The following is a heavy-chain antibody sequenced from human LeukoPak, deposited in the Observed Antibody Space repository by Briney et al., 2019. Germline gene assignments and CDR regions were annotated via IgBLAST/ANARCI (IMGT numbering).Heavy chain of an antibody. V-gene: IGHV4-59*01. Sequence: SETLSLTCTISGGSISNYYWTWIRQPPGKGLEWIGFISYSGSTSYNPSLKSRVTISLDTSKNQFSLKLSSVTAADTVVYYCARAYYFDSSGYDDAFDIWGQGTMVTVSS. CDR1: GGSISNYY. J-gene: IGHJ3*02. CDR3: ARAYYFDSSGYDDAFDI. CDR2: ISYSGST. D-gene: IGHD3-22*01.